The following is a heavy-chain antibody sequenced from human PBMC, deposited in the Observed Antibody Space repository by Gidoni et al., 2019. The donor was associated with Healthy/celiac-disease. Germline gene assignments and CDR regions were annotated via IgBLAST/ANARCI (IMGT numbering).Heavy chain of an antibody. CDR2: IYSGCST. V-gene: IGHV3-53*01. D-gene: IGHD2-2*01. J-gene: IGHJ6*02. CDR1: GFPVSSNY. Sequence: EVQLVESGGGLIQPGGSLRLSCAASGFPVSSNYMGWVRQAPGKGLEWVSVIYSGCSTYYADSVKGRFTISRDNSKNTLYLQMNSLRAEDTAVYYCARPYCSSTSCYRGLEVWGQGTTVTVSS. CDR3: ARPYCSSTSCYRGLEV.